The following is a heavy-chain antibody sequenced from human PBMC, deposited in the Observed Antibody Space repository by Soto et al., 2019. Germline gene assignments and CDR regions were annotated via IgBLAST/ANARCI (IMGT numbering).Heavy chain of an antibody. V-gene: IGHV1-18*01. CDR2: ISAHNGNT. J-gene: IGHJ4*02. D-gene: IGHD1-1*01. CDR3: ARGRYGDY. Sequence: GPEVKKPGASVRVSCKASGYTFTSYGITWARQAPGQGLEWLGWISAHNGNTDYAQKLQGRVIVTRDTSTSTAYMELRRLRSDDTAVYYCARGRYGDYWGQGALVTVSS. CDR1: GYTFTSYG.